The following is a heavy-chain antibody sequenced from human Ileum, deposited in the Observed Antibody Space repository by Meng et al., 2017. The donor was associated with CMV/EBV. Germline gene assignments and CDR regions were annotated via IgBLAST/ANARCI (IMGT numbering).Heavy chain of an antibody. CDR3: ARGVSTMIVVAMND. CDR1: GFTFSSYS. CDR2: ISSSSSYI. D-gene: IGHD3-22*01. Sequence: GGSLRLSCAASGFTFSSYSMNWVRQAPGKGLEWVSSISSSSSYIYYADSVKGRFTISRDNAKNSLYLQMNSLRAEDTAVYYCARGVSTMIVVAMNDWGQGTLVTVSS. J-gene: IGHJ4*02. V-gene: IGHV3-21*01.